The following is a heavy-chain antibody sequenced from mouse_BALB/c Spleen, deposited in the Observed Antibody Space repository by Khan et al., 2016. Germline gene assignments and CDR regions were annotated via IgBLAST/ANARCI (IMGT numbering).Heavy chain of an antibody. J-gene: IGHJ3*01. Sequence: QMQLQQPGAELAKPGASVKMSCKASGYTFTDYWMHWVKQRPGQGLEWIGYINPTTGYTEYNQKFKDKATLTADKSSSTAYMQLSSLTSEDSAVYYCARWSYYYGSSYGWFAYWGQGTLVTVSA. CDR1: GYTFTDYW. D-gene: IGHD1-1*01. CDR3: ARWSYYYGSSYGWFAY. V-gene: IGHV1-7*01. CDR2: INPTTGYT.